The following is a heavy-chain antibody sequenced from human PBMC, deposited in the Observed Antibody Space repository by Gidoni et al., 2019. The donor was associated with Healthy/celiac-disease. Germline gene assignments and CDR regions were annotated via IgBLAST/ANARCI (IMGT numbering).Heavy chain of an antibody. D-gene: IGHD5-12*01. Sequence: VPLVESGGSLGKPGGSLRPSCAGSGFHFSSYAMSWVRQAPGKGLELVSASSGSGGSTYYADSVKSRFTISRDNSKNTLYLQMNSLRAEDTAVYYCAKVPEMATIPHFDYWGQGTLVTVSS. J-gene: IGHJ4*02. CDR2: SSGSGGST. CDR1: GFHFSSYA. CDR3: AKVPEMATIPHFDY. V-gene: IGHV3-23*04.